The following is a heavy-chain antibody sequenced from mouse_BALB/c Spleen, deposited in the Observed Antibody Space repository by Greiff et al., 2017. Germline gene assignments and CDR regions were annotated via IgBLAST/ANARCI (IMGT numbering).Heavy chain of an antibody. Sequence: QVQLQQPGAELVKPGASVKLSCKASGYTFTSYWMHWVKQRPGQGLEWIGEINPSNGRTNYNEKFKSKATLTVDKSSGTAYMQLSSLTSEDSAVYYCASSIRAYYAMDYWGQGTSVTVAS. CDR2: INPSNGRT. J-gene: IGHJ4*01. D-gene: IGHD3-2*02. V-gene: IGHV1S81*02. CDR1: GYTFTSYW. CDR3: ASSIRAYYAMDY.